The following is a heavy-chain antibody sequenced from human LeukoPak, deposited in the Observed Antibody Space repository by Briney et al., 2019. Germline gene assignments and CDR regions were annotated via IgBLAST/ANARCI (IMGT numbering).Heavy chain of an antibody. Sequence: GGSLRLPCAASGFTFSSFWHHWVRQAPGKGLVWGSRINSDGRCTSYADSVKGRFTTSTENAKKTLYLQMNSLRAEDTAVYYCARGEYSRGWYNYYYGMGVWGKGTTVTVSS. CDR1: GFTFSSFW. CDR2: INSDGRCT. D-gene: IGHD6-19*01. V-gene: IGHV3-74*01. CDR3: ARGEYSRGWYNYYYGMGV. J-gene: IGHJ6*04.